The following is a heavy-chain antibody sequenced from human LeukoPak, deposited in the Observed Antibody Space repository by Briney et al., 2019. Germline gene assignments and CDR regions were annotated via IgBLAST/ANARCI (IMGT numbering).Heavy chain of an antibody. CDR1: GFTFSSYW. D-gene: IGHD2-15*01. V-gene: IGHV3-7*01. CDR2: IKQDGSEK. Sequence: GGSLRLSCAASGFTFSSYWMNWVRQAPGKGLEWVANIKQDGSEKYYVDSVKGRFTISRDNAKNSLYLQMNSLRAEDTAVYFCARDREEYCSGGSCTNFDYWGQGTLVTVSS. J-gene: IGHJ4*02. CDR3: ARDREEYCSGGSCTNFDY.